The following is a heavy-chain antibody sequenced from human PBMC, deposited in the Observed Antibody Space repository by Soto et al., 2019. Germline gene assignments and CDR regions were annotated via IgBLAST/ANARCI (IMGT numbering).Heavy chain of an antibody. CDR2: LNSAGST. CDR1: GFDASVNY. V-gene: IGHV3-66*01. Sequence: EVQLVESGGTLVQPGGSLRLSCAASGFDASVNYMTWVRQAPGKGLEWVSALNSAGSTFYADSVKGRFTISRDNSKNTLYLQMNRLRVQDTAMYYCVRENYYYGMDVWGQGTAVTVSS. J-gene: IGHJ6*02. CDR3: VRENYYYGMDV.